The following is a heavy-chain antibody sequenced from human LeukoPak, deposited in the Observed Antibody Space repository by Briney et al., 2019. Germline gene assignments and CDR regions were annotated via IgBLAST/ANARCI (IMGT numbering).Heavy chain of an antibody. CDR1: GFTFSSYA. CDR2: ISGSGRST. D-gene: IGHD1-20*01. V-gene: IGHV3-23*01. J-gene: IGHJ4*02. CDR3: ARSPHNWNYGDY. Sequence: GGSLRLSCAASGFTFSSYAMSWVRQAPGKGLEWVSGISGSGRSTNYADSVKGRFTISRDNSKNTLYLQMNSLRAEDTAIYYCARSPHNWNYGDYWGQGTLVTVSS.